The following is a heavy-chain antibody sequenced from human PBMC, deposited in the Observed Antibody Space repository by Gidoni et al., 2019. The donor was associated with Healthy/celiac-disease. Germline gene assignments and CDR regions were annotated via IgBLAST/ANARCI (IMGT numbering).Heavy chain of an antibody. D-gene: IGHD3-3*01. CDR2: IYYSGST. Sequence: QLQLQESGPGLVKPSETLSLTCTVSGCSISRSSYYWGWIRQPPGKGLEWIGSIYYSGSTYYNPSLKSRVTISVDTSKNQFSLKLSSVTAADTAVYYCARHHLVEDFGVVISARFDPWGQGTLVTVSS. CDR1: GCSISRSSYY. J-gene: IGHJ5*02. V-gene: IGHV4-39*01. CDR3: ARHHLVEDFGVVISARFDP.